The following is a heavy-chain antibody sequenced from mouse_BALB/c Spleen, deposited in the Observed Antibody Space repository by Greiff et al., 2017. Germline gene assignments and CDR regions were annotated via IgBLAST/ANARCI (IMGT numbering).Heavy chain of an antibody. CDR2: IWSGGST. CDR1: GFSLTSYG. J-gene: IGHJ4*01. Sequence: QGQLQQSGPGLVQPSQSLSITCTVSGFSLTSYGVHWVRQSPGKGLEWLGVIWSGGSTDYNAAFISRLSISKDNSKSQVFFKMNSLQANDTAIYYCARNYYGHGDYAMDYWGQGTSVTVSS. CDR3: ARNYYGHGDYAMDY. D-gene: IGHD2-1*01. V-gene: IGHV2-2*02.